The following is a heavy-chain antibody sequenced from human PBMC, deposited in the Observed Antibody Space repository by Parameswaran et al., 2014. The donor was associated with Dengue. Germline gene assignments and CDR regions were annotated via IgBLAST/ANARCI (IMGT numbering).Heavy chain of an antibody. J-gene: IGHJ4*02. Sequence: QAGGSLRLSCAASGFTFSSYAMSWVRQAPGKGLEWVSAISGSGGSTYYADSVKGRFTISADKSISTAYLQWSSLKASDTAMYYCARLLISSGYYLDYWGQGTLVTVSS. CDR3: ARLLISSGYYLDY. V-gene: IGHV3-23*01. CDR2: ISGSGGST. D-gene: IGHD3-22*01. CDR1: GFTFSSYA.